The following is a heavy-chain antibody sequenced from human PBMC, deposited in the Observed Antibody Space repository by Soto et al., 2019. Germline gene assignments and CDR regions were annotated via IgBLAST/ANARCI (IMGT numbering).Heavy chain of an antibody. D-gene: IGHD6-13*01. Sequence: PGGSLRLSCAASGFTFSSYSMNWVRQAPGKGLEWVSSISSSSSYIYYADSVKGRFTISRDNAKNSLYLQMNSLRAEDTAVYYFASCRFPVSGYSSSWPPFYWGQGTLVTVSS. CDR3: ASCRFPVSGYSSSWPPFY. J-gene: IGHJ4*02. CDR2: ISSSSSYI. CDR1: GFTFSSYS. V-gene: IGHV3-21*01.